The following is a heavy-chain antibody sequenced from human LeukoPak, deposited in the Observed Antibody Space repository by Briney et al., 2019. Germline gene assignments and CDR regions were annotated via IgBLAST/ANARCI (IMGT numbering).Heavy chain of an antibody. D-gene: IGHD3-10*01. J-gene: IGHJ6*02. V-gene: IGHV6-1*01. CDR3: ARLWFGELTYYYYGMDV. CDR1: GDSVSSNSAA. CDR2: TYYRSKWYN. Sequence: SQTLSLTCAISGDSVSSNSAAWNWIRQSPSRGLEWLRRTYYRSKWYNDYAVSVKSRITINPDTSKNQFSLQLNSVTPEDTAVYYCARLWFGELTYYYYGMDVWGQGTTVAVSS.